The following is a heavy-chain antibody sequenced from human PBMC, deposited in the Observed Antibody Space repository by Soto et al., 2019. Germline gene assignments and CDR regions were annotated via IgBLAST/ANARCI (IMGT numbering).Heavy chain of an antibody. CDR1: GFTFSYG. Sequence: VQLLESGGGLIQPGGSLRLSCAASGFTFSYGIHWLRQAPGKGLEWVAYISYDSFNKFYGDSVKGRLTITRDNSKNTQFLQMNSLRAEDTAVYYCAKLVIGYCSGNTCDDYWGQGTLVAVSS. CDR3: AKLVIGYCSGNTCDDY. V-gene: IGHV3-30*18. CDR2: ISYDSFNK. D-gene: IGHD2-15*01. J-gene: IGHJ4*02.